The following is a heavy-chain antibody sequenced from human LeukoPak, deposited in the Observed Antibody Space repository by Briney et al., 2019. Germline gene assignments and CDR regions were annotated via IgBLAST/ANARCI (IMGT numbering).Heavy chain of an antibody. J-gene: IGHJ4*02. CDR1: GFTFSSYG. D-gene: IGHD2-15*01. CDR3: AKTGSWGSSNYYFDY. Sequence: GGSLRLSCAASGFTFSSYGMHWVRQAPGKGLEWVAFIRYDGGKKYYADSVKGRFTISRDNSKNTLHLQMNSLRAEDTALYYCAKTGSWGSSNYYFDYWGQGTLVTVSS. CDR2: IRYDGGKK. V-gene: IGHV3-30*02.